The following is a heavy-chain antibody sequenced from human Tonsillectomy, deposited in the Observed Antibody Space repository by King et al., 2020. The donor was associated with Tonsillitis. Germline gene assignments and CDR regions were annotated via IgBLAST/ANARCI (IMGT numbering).Heavy chain of an antibody. CDR2: ISISSSYT. Sequence: VQLVESGGGLVKPGGSLRLSCAASGFTFSDYYMSWIRQAPGKGLEWVSYISISSSYTNYADFVKGRFTISRDNAKNSLYLQMNSLRAEDTAVYYCASAYYYGRSGYYPNAFDIWGQGTMVTVPS. CDR1: GFTFSDYY. CDR3: ASAYYYGRSGYYPNAFDI. J-gene: IGHJ3*02. D-gene: IGHD3-22*01. V-gene: IGHV3-11*05.